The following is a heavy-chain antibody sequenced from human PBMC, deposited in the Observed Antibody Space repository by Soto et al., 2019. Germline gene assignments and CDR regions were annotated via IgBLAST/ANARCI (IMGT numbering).Heavy chain of an antibody. CDR3: AKGGRQWLVTSDFNY. D-gene: IGHD6-19*01. J-gene: IGHJ4*02. CDR2: VSHDGRNT. CDR1: GFTFSDYA. V-gene: IGHV3-30*18. Sequence: VQLVESGGGVVQPGRSLRLSCAASGFTFSDYAMHWVRQAPGKGLEWVAVVSHDGRNTHYADSVKGRFTISRDSSKNTVSLEITSLRAADTAVYYCAKGGRQWLVTSDFNYWVQGALVTVSS.